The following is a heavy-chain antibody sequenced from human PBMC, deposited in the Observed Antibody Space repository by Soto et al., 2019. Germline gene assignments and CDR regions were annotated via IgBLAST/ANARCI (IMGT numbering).Heavy chain of an antibody. J-gene: IGHJ4*02. CDR3: ARGGIEMAYFDY. V-gene: IGHV1-69*01. D-gene: IGHD3-10*01. Sequence: QVQLVQSGAEVKKPGSSVKVSCKASGGSFSSDSISWVRQAPGQGLAWMGGIIPILGTTDYARNFQGRLTITADESMTTAYMELSSLRSEDTAIYYCARGGIEMAYFDYWGQGTLVTVSS. CDR2: IIPILGTT. CDR1: GGSFSSDS.